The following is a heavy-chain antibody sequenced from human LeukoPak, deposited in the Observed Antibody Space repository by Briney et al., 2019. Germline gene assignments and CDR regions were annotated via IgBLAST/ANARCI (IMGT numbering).Heavy chain of an antibody. J-gene: IGHJ4*02. D-gene: IGHD6-13*01. V-gene: IGHV3-48*04. Sequence: GGSLRLSCTVSGFTVSSNSMSWVRQAPGKGLEWVSYISSSGSTIYYADSVKGRFTISRDNAKNSLYLQMNSLRAEDTAVYYCARGFIPLRRSSSWLHPTQPIYYFDYWGQGTLVTVSS. CDR1: GFTVSSNS. CDR3: ARGFIPLRRSSSWLHPTQPIYYFDY. CDR2: ISSSGSTI.